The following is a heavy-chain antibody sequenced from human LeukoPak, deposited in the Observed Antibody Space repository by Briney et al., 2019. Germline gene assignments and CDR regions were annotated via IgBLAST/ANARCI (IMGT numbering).Heavy chain of an antibody. J-gene: IGHJ4*02. CDR2: IKSKANGETR. D-gene: IGHD3-22*01. Sequence: PGGSLRLSCAASGFTLSNAWMNWVRQVPSKGLEWVGLIKSKANGETRDYAAPVKGRFTISRDDSKNTLYLQMNSLKTEDTAVYYCTTDPPRFKVVVINPGAPDYWGQGTLVTVSS. V-gene: IGHV3-15*01. CDR3: TTDPPRFKVVVINPGAPDY. CDR1: GFTLSNAW.